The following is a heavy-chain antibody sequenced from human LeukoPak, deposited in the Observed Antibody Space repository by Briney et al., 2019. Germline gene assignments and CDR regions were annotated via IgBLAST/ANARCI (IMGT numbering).Heavy chain of an antibody. Sequence: GSSVKVSCKASGGTFSSYAISWVRQAPGQGLEWMGGIIPIFGTANYAQKFQGRVTITADESTSTAYMELSSLRSEDTAVYYCARVHKVKTLSAAFDPWGQGTLVTVSS. CDR2: IIPIFGTA. CDR1: GGTFSSYA. V-gene: IGHV1-69*01. D-gene: IGHD4-11*01. J-gene: IGHJ5*02. CDR3: ARVHKVKTLSAAFDP.